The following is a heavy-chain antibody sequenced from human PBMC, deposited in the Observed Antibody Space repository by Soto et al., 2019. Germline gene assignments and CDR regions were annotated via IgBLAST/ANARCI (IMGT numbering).Heavy chain of an antibody. CDR3: AKQLNYDFWSGYPDAFDI. CDR1: GFTFSSHA. CDR2: ISGSGGST. Sequence: EVHLLESGGGLVQPGGSLRLSCAASGFTFSSHAMSWVRQAPGKGLEWVSGISGSGGSTYSADSVKGRFTISRDNSKNTLYLQMNRLRAEDTALYCCAKQLNYDFWSGYPDAFDIWGQGTRVIVSS. D-gene: IGHD3-3*01. V-gene: IGHV3-23*01. J-gene: IGHJ3*02.